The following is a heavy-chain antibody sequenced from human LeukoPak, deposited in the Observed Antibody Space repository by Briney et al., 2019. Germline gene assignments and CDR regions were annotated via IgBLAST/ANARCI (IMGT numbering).Heavy chain of an antibody. J-gene: IGHJ5*02. CDR1: GFTFSSYA. V-gene: IGHV3-23*01. D-gene: IGHD1-26*01. CDR2: ISGSGGST. Sequence: GGSLRLSCAASGFTFSSYAMSWVRQAPGKGLEWVSAISGSGGSTYYADSVKGRFTTSRDNSKNTLYLQMNSLRAEDTAVYYCAKANSGSYKGWFDPWGQGTLVTVSS. CDR3: AKANSGSYKGWFDP.